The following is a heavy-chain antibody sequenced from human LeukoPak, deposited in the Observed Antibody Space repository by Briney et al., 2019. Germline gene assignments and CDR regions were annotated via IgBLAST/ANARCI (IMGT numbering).Heavy chain of an antibody. D-gene: IGHD3-10*01. CDR3: ARDPQGTSYPPQ. CDR1: GFTVSTNS. J-gene: IGHJ4*02. Sequence: GGSLRLSCTVSGFTVSTNSMSWVRQAPGKGLEWVSFIYSDNTHYSDSVRGRFTISRDNSKNTLYLQMNSLRAEDTAVYYCARDPQGTSYPPQWGQGTLVTVSS. V-gene: IGHV3-53*01. CDR2: IYSDNT.